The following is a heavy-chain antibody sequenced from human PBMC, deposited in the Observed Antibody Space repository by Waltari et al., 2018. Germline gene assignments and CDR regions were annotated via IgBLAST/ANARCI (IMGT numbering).Heavy chain of an antibody. CDR2: IDPSDSYT. D-gene: IGHD6-19*01. CDR1: GYSFTSYW. Sequence: GYSFTSYWISWVRQMPGKGLEWMGRIDPSDSYTNYSPSFQGHVTISADKSISTAYLQWSSLKASDTAMYYCARRAAVAGPNDYWGQGTLVTVSS. CDR3: ARRAAVAGPNDY. J-gene: IGHJ4*02. V-gene: IGHV5-10-1*01.